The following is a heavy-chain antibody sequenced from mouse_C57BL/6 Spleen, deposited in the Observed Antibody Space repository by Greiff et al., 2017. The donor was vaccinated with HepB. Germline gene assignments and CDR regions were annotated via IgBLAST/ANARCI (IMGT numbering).Heavy chain of an antibody. CDR3: ARHYDYDGNYFDY. J-gene: IGHJ2*01. Sequence: VQLKESVAELVRPGASVKLSCTASGFNIKNTYMHWVKQRPEQGLEWIGRIDPANGNTKYAPKFQGKATITADTSSNTAYLQLSSLTSEDTAIYYCARHYDYDGNYFDYWGQGTTLTVSS. CDR1: GFNIKNTY. CDR2: IDPANGNT. V-gene: IGHV14-3*01. D-gene: IGHD2-4*01.